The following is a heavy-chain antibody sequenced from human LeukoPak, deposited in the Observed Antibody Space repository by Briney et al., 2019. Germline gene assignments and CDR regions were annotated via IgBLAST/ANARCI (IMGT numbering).Heavy chain of an antibody. D-gene: IGHD5-18*01. CDR1: GGTFSSYA. J-gene: IGHJ5*02. CDR3: ARGTDDTAMGSFDP. V-gene: IGHV1-69*13. CDR2: IIPIFGTA. Sequence: GASVKVSCKDSGGTFSSYAISWVRQAPGQGLEWMGGIIPIFGTANYAQKFQGRVTITADESTSTAYMELSSLRSEDTAVYYCARGTDDTAMGSFDPWGQGTLVTVSS.